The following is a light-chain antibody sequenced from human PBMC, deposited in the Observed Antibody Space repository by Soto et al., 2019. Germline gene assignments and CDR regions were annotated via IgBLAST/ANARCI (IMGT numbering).Light chain of an antibody. Sequence: QSALTQSPSASGSPGQSVTISCTGTSSDIGGYNSVSWYQQHPGKAPKVMIYDVTKRPSGVPDRFSGSKSGNTASLTVSALQAEDEADYYCSSDTDTKSLVFGTGTKLTVL. CDR3: SSDTDTKSLV. CDR1: SSDIGGYNS. J-gene: IGLJ1*01. CDR2: DVT. V-gene: IGLV2-8*01.